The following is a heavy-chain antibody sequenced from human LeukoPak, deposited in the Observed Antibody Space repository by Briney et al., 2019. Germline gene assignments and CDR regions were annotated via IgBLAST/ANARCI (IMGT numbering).Heavy chain of an antibody. J-gene: IGHJ3*02. Sequence: GASVKVSCKASGYTFTSYYMHWVRQAPGQGLEWMGIINPSGGSTSYAQKFQGRVTMTRDTSTSTVYMELRSLRSDDTAVYYCARGPGLLLGAFDIWGQGTMVTVSS. V-gene: IGHV1-46*01. CDR1: GYTFTSYY. CDR3: ARGPGLLLGAFDI. D-gene: IGHD3-22*01. CDR2: INPSGGST.